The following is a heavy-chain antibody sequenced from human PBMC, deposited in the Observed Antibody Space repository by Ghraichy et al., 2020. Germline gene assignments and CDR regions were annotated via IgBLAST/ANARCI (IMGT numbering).Heavy chain of an antibody. CDR3: AKEVGSTSWYYFAD. V-gene: IGHV3-23*01. Sequence: GGSLRLSCAASGFTFNIYDMSWVRQSPGKGLEWVSTISVNGKTTYYADSVKGRFTISRDNSRNTLYLQMYSLRADDTALYYCAKEVGSTSWYYFADWGQGTLVTVSS. CDR1: GFTFNIYD. CDR2: ISVNGKTT. J-gene: IGHJ4*02. D-gene: IGHD1-26*01.